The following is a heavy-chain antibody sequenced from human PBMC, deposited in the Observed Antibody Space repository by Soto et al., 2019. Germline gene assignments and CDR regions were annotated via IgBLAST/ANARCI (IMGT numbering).Heavy chain of an antibody. V-gene: IGHV4-59*01. CDR3: ARLPYFEYSSSAVDY. J-gene: IGHJ4*02. Sequence: PSETLSLTCTVSGGSISSYYWSWIRQPPGKGLEWIGYIYYSGSTNYNPSLKSRVTISVDTSKNQFSLKLSSVTAADTAVYYCARLPYFEYSSSAVDYWGQGTLVTVSS. CDR1: GGSISSYY. CDR2: IYYSGST. D-gene: IGHD6-6*01.